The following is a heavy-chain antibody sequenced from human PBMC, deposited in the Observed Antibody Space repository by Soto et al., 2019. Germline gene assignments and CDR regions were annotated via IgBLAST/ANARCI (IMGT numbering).Heavy chain of an antibody. D-gene: IGHD2-15*01. J-gene: IGHJ6*02. Sequence: EVHLLESGGGLVQPGGSLRLSCAASGFPFSSYAMSWVRQAPGKGLEWVSGISGSGAGTYYADSVQGRFTISRDNSENTLYLEMNRLRAEDTAVYYCAHARYCSGGSCYGLPYYYGMDVWGQGTTVTVSS. CDR2: ISGSGAGT. CDR3: AHARYCSGGSCYGLPYYYGMDV. V-gene: IGHV3-23*01. CDR1: GFPFSSYA.